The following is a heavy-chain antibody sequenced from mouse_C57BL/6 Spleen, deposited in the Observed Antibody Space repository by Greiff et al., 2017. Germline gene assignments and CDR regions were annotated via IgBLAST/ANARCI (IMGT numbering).Heavy chain of an antibody. CDR1: GYTFTSYW. V-gene: IGHV1-64*01. Sequence: QVQLQQPGAELVKPGASVKLSCKASGYTFTSYWMHWVKQRPGQGLEWIGMIHPNSGSTNYNEKFKSKATLTVDKSSSTAYMQLSRLTSEDSAVYCCAREGAGRFDYWGQGTTLTVSS. CDR2: IHPNSGST. D-gene: IGHD3-2*02. J-gene: IGHJ2*01. CDR3: AREGAGRFDY.